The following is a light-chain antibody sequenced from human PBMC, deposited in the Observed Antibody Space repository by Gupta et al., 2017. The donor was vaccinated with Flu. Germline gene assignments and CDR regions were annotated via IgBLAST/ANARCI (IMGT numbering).Light chain of an antibody. V-gene: IGKV3-11*01. CDR3: QQRSNWPWT. CDR1: QSVSTY. Sequence: PATLSLSPGERATRSCRASQSVSTYLAWYQQKPGQVPRLLIYDASNRATGIPARFSGSGSGTDFTLTISSLEPEDFAVYYCQQRSNWPWTFGQGTKVEIK. CDR2: DAS. J-gene: IGKJ1*01.